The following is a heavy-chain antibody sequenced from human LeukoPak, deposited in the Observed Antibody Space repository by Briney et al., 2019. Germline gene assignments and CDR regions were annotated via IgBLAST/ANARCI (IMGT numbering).Heavy chain of an antibody. Sequence: GGSLRLSCAASGFTFSSYSMNWVRQAPGKGLEWVSAISSSSTYTYYADSVKGRFTISRDNAKNSLYLQMNSLRVEDTAVYYCARVGCSGGRCPGYGMDVWGQGTTVTVSS. CDR1: GFTFSSYS. CDR2: ISSSSTYT. V-gene: IGHV3-21*01. CDR3: ARVGCSGGRCPGYGMDV. J-gene: IGHJ6*02. D-gene: IGHD2-15*01.